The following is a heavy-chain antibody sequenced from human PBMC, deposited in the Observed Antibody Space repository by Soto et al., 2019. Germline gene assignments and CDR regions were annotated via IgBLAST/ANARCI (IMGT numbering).Heavy chain of an antibody. CDR1: GGSFSGYY. CDR3: ARLRRNGWAYCGGDCQDY. CDR2: INHSGST. D-gene: IGHD2-21*02. V-gene: IGHV4-34*01. J-gene: IGHJ4*02. Sequence: QVQLQQWGAGLLKPSETLSLTCAVYGGSFSGYYWSWIRQPPGKGLEWIGEINHSGSTNYSPSLKSRVTISVDTSKNQFSLKLSSVTAADTAVYYCARLRRNGWAYCGGDCQDYWGQGTLVTVSS.